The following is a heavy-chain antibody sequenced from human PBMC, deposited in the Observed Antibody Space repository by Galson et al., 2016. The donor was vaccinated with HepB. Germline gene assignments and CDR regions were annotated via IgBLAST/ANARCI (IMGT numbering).Heavy chain of an antibody. V-gene: IGHV3-53*01. CDR3: ARGVGLTGPPFFDY. CDR2: IYVGDNT. Sequence: SLRLSCAASGFTVTNYYMNWVRQAPGKGLEWISVIYVGDNTNYADSVKGRFAISRDKSRNTLFLQLNGLSDEDTATYYCARGVGLTGPPFFDYWGQGALVTVSP. D-gene: IGHD1-26*01. CDR1: GFTVTNYY. J-gene: IGHJ4*02.